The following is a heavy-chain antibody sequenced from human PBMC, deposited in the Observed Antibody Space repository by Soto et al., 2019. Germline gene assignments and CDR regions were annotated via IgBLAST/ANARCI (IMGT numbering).Heavy chain of an antibody. V-gene: IGHV4-59*08. CDR3: ARRYSSSFDY. J-gene: IGHJ4*02. CDR1: GGSISSYY. D-gene: IGHD6-13*01. CDR2: IYYSGST. Sequence: QVQLQESGPGLVKPSETLSLTCTVSGGSISSYYWSWIRQPPGKGLEWIGYIYYSGSTNYNPSLKRRGTLSVDTSKNQFPLKLSSVTAADTAVYYCARRYSSSFDYWGQGTLVTVSS.